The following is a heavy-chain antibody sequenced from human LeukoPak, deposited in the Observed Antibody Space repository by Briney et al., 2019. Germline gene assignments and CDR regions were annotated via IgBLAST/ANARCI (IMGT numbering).Heavy chain of an antibody. Sequence: SETLSLTCTVSGGSISSYYWSWIRQPAGKGLEWIGRIYTSGSTNYNPSLKSRVTMSVDTSKNQFSLKLSSVTAADTAVYYCARVYDFWSGPYRYWFDPWGQGTLVTVSS. CDR3: ARVYDFWSGPYRYWFDP. D-gene: IGHD3-3*01. V-gene: IGHV4-4*07. J-gene: IGHJ5*02. CDR2: IYTSGST. CDR1: GGSISSYY.